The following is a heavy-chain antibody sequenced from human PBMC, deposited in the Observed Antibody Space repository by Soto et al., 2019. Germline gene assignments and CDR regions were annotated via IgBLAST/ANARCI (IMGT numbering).Heavy chain of an antibody. CDR2: IWYDGSNK. V-gene: IGHV3-33*01. Sequence: GGSLRLSCAASGFTFSSYGMHWVRQAPGKGLEWVAVIWYDGSNKYYADSVKGRFTISRDNSKNTLYLQMNSLRAEDTAVYYCARDGYCSGGSCYSVPVFDYWGQGTQVTVSS. CDR3: ARDGYCSGGSCYSVPVFDY. CDR1: GFTFSSYG. D-gene: IGHD2-15*01. J-gene: IGHJ4*02.